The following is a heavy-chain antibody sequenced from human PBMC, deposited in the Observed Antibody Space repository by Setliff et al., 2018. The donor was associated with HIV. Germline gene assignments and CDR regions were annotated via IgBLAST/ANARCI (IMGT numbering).Heavy chain of an antibody. CDR1: GFTFSSYG. J-gene: IGHJ4*02. V-gene: IGHV3-30*02. D-gene: IGHD1-26*01. CDR2: IRYDGSQK. Sequence: GESLKISCAASGFTFSSYGMNWVRQAPGEGLEWVAFIRYDGSQKYYADSVKGRFTISRDNSKNTLYLQMNSLRAEDTAVYYCAKDPLMWGGSYYYFDYWGQGTLVTVSS. CDR3: AKDPLMWGGSYYYFDY.